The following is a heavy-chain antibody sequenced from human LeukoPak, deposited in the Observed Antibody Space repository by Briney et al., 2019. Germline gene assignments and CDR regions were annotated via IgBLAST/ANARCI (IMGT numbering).Heavy chain of an antibody. J-gene: IGHJ3*02. Sequence: ASVKVSCKASGDTFSSYGFSWVRQAPGKGLEWMGGFDPEDGETIYAQKFQGRVTMTEDTSTDTAYMELSSLRSEDTAVYYCATLMVYAAGAFDIWGQGTMVTVSS. D-gene: IGHD2-8*01. CDR1: GDTFSSYG. V-gene: IGHV1-24*01. CDR3: ATLMVYAAGAFDI. CDR2: FDPEDGET.